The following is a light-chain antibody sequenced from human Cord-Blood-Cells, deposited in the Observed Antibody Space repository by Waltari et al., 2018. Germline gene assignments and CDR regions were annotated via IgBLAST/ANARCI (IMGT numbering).Light chain of an antibody. CDR3: MQALQTPFT. Sequence: DIVMTQSPLSLPVTPGEPASISCRSSQSLLHSNGYNYLECYLQKPGQSPQLLIYLGSNRASGVPDRFSGSGSGTDFTLKISRVEAEDVGVYYCMQALQTPFTFGPGTKVDIK. J-gene: IGKJ3*01. CDR2: LGS. V-gene: IGKV2-28*01. CDR1: QSLLHSNGYNY.